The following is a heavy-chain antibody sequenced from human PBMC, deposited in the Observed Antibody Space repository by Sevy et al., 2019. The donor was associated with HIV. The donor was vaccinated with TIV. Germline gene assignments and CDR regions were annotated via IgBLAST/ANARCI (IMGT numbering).Heavy chain of an antibody. CDR1: GGTFSSYA. CDR2: IIPIFGTA. V-gene: IGHV1-69*06. CDR3: AGAYYYDSSGYYYDY. Sequence: ASVKVSCKASGGTFSSYAISWVRQAPGQGLEWMGEIIPIFGTANYAQKFQGRVTITADKSTSTAYMELSSLRSEDTAVYYCAGAYYYDSSGYYYDYWGQGTLVTVSS. D-gene: IGHD3-22*01. J-gene: IGHJ4*02.